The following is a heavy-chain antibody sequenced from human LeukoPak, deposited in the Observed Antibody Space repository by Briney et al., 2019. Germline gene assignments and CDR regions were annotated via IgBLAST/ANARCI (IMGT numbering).Heavy chain of an antibody. V-gene: IGHV4-4*08. Sequence: PSETLSLTCTVSGGSISSYYWSWIRQPPGKGLEWIGYISNSGSTNYNPSLKSRVTISVDTSKNQFSLKLSSVTAADTAVYYCAGDPTTQVRGVKVGYFDYWGQGTLVTVSS. CDR1: GGSISSYY. J-gene: IGHJ4*02. CDR3: AGDPTTQVRGVKVGYFDY. CDR2: ISNSGST. D-gene: IGHD3-10*01.